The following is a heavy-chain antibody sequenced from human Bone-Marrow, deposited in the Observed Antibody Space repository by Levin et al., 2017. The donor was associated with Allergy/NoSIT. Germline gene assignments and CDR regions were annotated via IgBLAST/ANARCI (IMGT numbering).Heavy chain of an antibody. CDR3: ARGVYETLTDSYMGKLDY. CDR1: GGSISSDNYY. CDR2: IYASGST. Sequence: KSSETLSLTCTVSGGSISSDNYYWNWIRQPAGKGLEWIGRIYASGSTNYNPSLKSRVTISLDTLSKKQFSLKLSAVTAADTAVYYCARGVYETLTDSYMGKLDYWGQGALVTVSS. V-gene: IGHV4-61*02. D-gene: IGHD3-9*01. J-gene: IGHJ4*02.